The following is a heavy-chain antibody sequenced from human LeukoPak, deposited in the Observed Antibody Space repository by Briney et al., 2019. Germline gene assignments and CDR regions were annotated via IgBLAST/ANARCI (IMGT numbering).Heavy chain of an antibody. D-gene: IGHD3-10*01. V-gene: IGHV3-21*01. CDR1: GFTFSSYR. CDR2: ITSSSSYI. CDR3: ARVPMVRGIVTDAFDI. J-gene: IGHJ3*02. Sequence: GGSLRLSCAASGFTFSSYRMNWVRQAPGKGLEWVSAITSSSSYISYGDSVKGRFTISRDNAKNSLYLQMNSLRVEDTAIYYCARVPMVRGIVTDAFDIWGQGTMVTVSS.